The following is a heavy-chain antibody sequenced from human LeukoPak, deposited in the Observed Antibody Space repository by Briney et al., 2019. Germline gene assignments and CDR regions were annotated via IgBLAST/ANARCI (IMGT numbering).Heavy chain of an antibody. V-gene: IGHV1-8*01. J-gene: IGHJ4*02. D-gene: IGHD6-13*01. Sequence: ASVKVSCKASGYTFTSYDINWVRQATGQGLEWMGWMNPNSANTGYAQKFQGRVTMTRNTSISTAYMELSSLRSEDTAVYYCARGPPESSNSDYWGQGTLATVSS. CDR2: MNPNSANT. CDR1: GYTFTSYD. CDR3: ARGPPESSNSDY.